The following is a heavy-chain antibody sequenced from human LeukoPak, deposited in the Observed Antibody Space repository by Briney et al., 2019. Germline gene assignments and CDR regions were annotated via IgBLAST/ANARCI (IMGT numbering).Heavy chain of an antibody. CDR3: VKDRALGLWFGGNWFDP. D-gene: IGHD3-10*01. V-gene: IGHV3-64D*06. CDR1: GFTFSSYA. CDR2: ISSNGGST. Sequence: GGSLRLSCSASGFTFSSYAMHWVRQAPGKGLEYVSAISSNGGSTYYADSVKGRFTISRDNSKNTLYLQMSSLRAEDTAVYYRVKDRALGLWFGGNWFDPWGQGTLVTVSS. J-gene: IGHJ5*02.